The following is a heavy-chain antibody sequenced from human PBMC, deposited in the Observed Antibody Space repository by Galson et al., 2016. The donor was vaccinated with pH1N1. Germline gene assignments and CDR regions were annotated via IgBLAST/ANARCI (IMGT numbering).Heavy chain of an antibody. CDR3: ARAPPTFNNRGWASDV. CDR1: GFIFSQYG. CDR2: ISYDGTYK. V-gene: IGHV3-30*03. J-gene: IGHJ3*01. D-gene: IGHD1/OR15-1a*01. Sequence: SLRLSCAASGFIFSQYGMHWVRQAPGKGLEWVAFISYDGTYKYYGDSVKGRFTISRDNSKNTVHLQRNSLRADDTAVYYCARAPPTFNNRGWASDVWGQGTMVTVFS.